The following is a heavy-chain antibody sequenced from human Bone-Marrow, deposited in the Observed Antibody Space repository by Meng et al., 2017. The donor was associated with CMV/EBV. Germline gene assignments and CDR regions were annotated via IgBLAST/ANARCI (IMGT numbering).Heavy chain of an antibody. Sequence: SETLSLTCTVSGCSISSSSYYWGWIRQPPGKGLEWIGSIYYSGSTYYNPSLKSQVTISVDTSKNQFALKLSSVTAADTAVYYCARGFRPYWFDPWGQGTLVTVSS. CDR1: GCSISSSSYY. D-gene: IGHD6-6*01. CDR2: IYYSGST. CDR3: ARGFRPYWFDP. V-gene: IGHV4-39*06. J-gene: IGHJ5*02.